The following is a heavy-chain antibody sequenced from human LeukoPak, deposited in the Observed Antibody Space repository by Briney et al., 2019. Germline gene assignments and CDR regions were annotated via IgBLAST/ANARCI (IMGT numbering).Heavy chain of an antibody. D-gene: IGHD6-19*01. CDR3: AKRRYSSGWYEGT. Sequence: PGGSLRLSCAASGFTFSSYSMNWVRQAPGKGLEWVSAISGSGGSTYYADSVKGRFTISRDNSKNTLYLQMNSLRAEDTAVYYCAKRRYSSGWYEGTWGQGTLVTVSS. V-gene: IGHV3-23*01. J-gene: IGHJ5*02. CDR2: ISGSGGST. CDR1: GFTFSSYS.